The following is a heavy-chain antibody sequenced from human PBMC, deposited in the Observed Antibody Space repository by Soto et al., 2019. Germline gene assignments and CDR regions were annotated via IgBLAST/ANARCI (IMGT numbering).Heavy chain of an antibody. D-gene: IGHD3-10*01. Sequence: QVQVQESGPGLVKPSQTLSLKWSVSGGSIGSRDYYWSWIRQHPEKGLEWIGSIYYNGNTDYNPSLRGRPTMSLDTSMNEFSLKLTSVTAADTAVYYCARDKGGAALKGSGMDVWGQGTTVTVS. CDR3: ARDKGGAALKGSGMDV. V-gene: IGHV4-31*02. CDR2: IYYNGNT. J-gene: IGHJ6*02. CDR1: GGSIGSRDYY.